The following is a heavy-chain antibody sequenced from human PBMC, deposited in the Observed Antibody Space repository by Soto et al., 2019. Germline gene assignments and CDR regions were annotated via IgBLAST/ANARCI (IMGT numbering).Heavy chain of an antibody. CDR1: GGTIIGYD. Sequence: SQPLRVPYSVLGGTIIGYDCRWIMQPPGKGLEWIGYIYYTENTIYNPSLKSRVTISVDTSKNQFSLKLTSVSAADTAVYYCARVAPAAGTYYYYYYMDVWVKGTKVTVSS. D-gene: IGHD6-13*01. CDR2: IYYTENT. V-gene: IGHV4-59*01. J-gene: IGHJ6*03. CDR3: ARVAPAAGTYYYYYYMDV.